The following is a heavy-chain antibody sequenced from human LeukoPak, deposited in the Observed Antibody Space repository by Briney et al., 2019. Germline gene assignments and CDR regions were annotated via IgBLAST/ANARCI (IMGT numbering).Heavy chain of an antibody. CDR1: GGSISSYY. CDR2: IYASGNT. V-gene: IGHV4-4*07. D-gene: IGHD5-24*01. J-gene: IGHJ3*02. CDR3: ARDGDGYNDAFDI. Sequence: PSETLSLTCTVSGGSISSYYWSWIRQPAGRGLEWIGRIYASGNTNYNPSLKSRVTISVDTSKNQFSLKLSSVTAADTAVYYCARDGDGYNDAFDIWGQGTMVTVSS.